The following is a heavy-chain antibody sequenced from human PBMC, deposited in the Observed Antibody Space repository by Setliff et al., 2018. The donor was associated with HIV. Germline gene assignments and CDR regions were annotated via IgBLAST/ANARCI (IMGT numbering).Heavy chain of an antibody. D-gene: IGHD3-22*01. CDR1: GGSISSSNW. Sequence: LSLTCAVSGGSISSSNWWSWVRQPPGKGLEWIGEIYHGGSTNYNPSLKSRVTISVDKSKNQSSLKLASVTAADTAVYYCASGEPYYYDSTGYSGNYFDYCGQGTLVTVS. J-gene: IGHJ4*02. V-gene: IGHV4-4*02. CDR2: IYHGGST. CDR3: ASGEPYYYDSTGYSGNYFDY.